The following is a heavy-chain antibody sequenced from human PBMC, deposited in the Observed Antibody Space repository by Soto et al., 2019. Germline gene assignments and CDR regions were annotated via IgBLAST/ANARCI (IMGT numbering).Heavy chain of an antibody. CDR3: AKGGSGSYSNAFDI. D-gene: IGHD3-10*01. CDR1: GGSISASSYY. V-gene: IGHV4-39*01. Sequence: PSETLSLTCTVSGGSISASSYYWGWIRQPPGKGLEWIGSMDYSGSTYYNPSLKSRVTISVDTSKNQFSLKLSSLTAADTAVYYCAKGGSGSYSNAFDIWGQGTMVTVSS. CDR2: MDYSGST. J-gene: IGHJ3*02.